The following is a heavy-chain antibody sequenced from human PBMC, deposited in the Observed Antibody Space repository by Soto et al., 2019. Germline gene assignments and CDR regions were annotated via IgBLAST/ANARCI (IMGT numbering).Heavy chain of an antibody. D-gene: IGHD6-13*01. CDR1: GASITHYY. CDR3: ARVGGSPYHNHEFDF. Sequence: SETLSLTCAVSGASITHYYWNWIRQSPGKGLEWIVSFSSTGSTVYNPSLGSRVTISLDTSKNQFSLTLNSVTAADTAVYYCARVGGSPYHNHEFDFWGQGTLVTVSS. V-gene: IGHV4-59*01. J-gene: IGHJ4*02. CDR2: FSSTGST.